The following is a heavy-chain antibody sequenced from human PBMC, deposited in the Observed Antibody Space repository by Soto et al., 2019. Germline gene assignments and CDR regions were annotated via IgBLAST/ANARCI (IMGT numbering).Heavy chain of an antibody. J-gene: IGHJ4*02. Sequence: GASVKVSCKASGYTFTSYGISWVRQAPGQGLEWMGWISAYNGNTNYAQKLQGRVTMTTDTSTSTAYMELRSLRSDDTAVYYFARDASENFWSGYYTSFDYWGQGTLVTVSS. CDR3: ARDASENFWSGYYTSFDY. CDR1: GYTFTSYG. CDR2: ISAYNGNT. D-gene: IGHD3-3*01. V-gene: IGHV1-18*01.